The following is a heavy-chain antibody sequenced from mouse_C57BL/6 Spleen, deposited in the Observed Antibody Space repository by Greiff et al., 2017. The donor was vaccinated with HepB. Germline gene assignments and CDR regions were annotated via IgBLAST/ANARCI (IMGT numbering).Heavy chain of an antibody. CDR1: GYTFTEYT. CDR3: ARHEDGNFLMDY. D-gene: IGHD2-1*01. J-gene: IGHJ4*01. CDR2: FYPGSGSI. V-gene: IGHV1-62-2*01. Sequence: QVQLKESGAELVKPGAPVKLSCKASGYTFTEYTIHWVKQRSGQGLEWIGWFYPGSGSIKYNEKFKDKATLTADKSSSTVYMELSRLTSEDSAVYFCARHEDGNFLMDYWGQGTSVTVSS.